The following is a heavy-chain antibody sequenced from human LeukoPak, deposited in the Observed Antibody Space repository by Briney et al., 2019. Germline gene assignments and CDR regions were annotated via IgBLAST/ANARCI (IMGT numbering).Heavy chain of an antibody. CDR1: GFTLSRYS. Sequence: GGSLRLSCAASGFTLSRYSMSWVRQAPGKGLEWVSYISSSSSNIYHADSVKGRFTISRDNAKNSLYLQMNSLRAEDTAVYYCARDPDYYGSGNYYDGSGCWGQGTLVTVSS. V-gene: IGHV3-48*01. CDR3: ARDPDYYGSGNYYDGSGC. CDR2: ISSSSSNI. J-gene: IGHJ4*02. D-gene: IGHD3-10*01.